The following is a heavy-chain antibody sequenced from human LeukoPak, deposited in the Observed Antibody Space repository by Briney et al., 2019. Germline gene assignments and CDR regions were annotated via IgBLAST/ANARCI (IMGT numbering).Heavy chain of an antibody. J-gene: IGHJ4*02. Sequence: PSETLSLTPIVSGGSTSSYYWSWIRQPPGKGRERMGYIYYSGSTNYNPSLKSRVTISVDTSKNQFSLKLSSVTAADTAVYYCARASVAVAGYYFDYWGQGTLVTVSS. V-gene: IGHV4-59*01. CDR2: IYYSGST. CDR3: ARASVAVAGYYFDY. D-gene: IGHD6-19*01. CDR1: GGSTSSYY.